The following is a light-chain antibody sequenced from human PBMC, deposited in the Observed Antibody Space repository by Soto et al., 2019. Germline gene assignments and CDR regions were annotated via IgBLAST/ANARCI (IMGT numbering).Light chain of an antibody. V-gene: IGKV2-28*01. J-gene: IGKJ1*01. CDR1: QSLLHSNGYSY. CDR2: LGS. CDR3: MQALQTPST. Sequence: DIVMTQSPLSLPVTPGAPASISCRSSQSLLHSNGYSYLDWYLQKPGQSPQLLIYLGSNRASGVPDRFSGSGSGTDFTLKISRVEAEDVGVYYCMQALQTPSTFGQGTKVDIK.